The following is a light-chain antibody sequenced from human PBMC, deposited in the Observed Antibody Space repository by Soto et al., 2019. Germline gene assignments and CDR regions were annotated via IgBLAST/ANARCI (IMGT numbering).Light chain of an antibody. J-gene: IGLJ2*01. CDR1: SSNIGSNT. Sequence: QSVLTQPPSASGTPGQRVTISCSGSSSNIGSNTVNWYQQLPGTAPKLLIYSNNQRPSGVPDRFSGSKSGTSASLAISGLQSEDEADYYCAALDDSLNALVFGGGTQLTVL. CDR3: AALDDSLNALV. CDR2: SNN. V-gene: IGLV1-44*01.